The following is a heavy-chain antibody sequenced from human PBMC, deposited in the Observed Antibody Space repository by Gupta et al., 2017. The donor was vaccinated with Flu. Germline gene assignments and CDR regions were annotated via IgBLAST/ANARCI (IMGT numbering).Heavy chain of an antibody. D-gene: IGHD6-19*01. CDR3: ARDANSSGWYEWFDY. V-gene: IGHV1-69*01. Sequence: QVQLVQSGAEVKKPGSSVKVSCKASGGTFSSYAISWVRQAPGQGLEWMGGIIPIFGTANYEQKFQGRVTITADESTSTADRELSSLRSEDTAVYCCARDANSSGWYEWFDYWGQGTLVTVSS. CDR2: IIPIFGTA. CDR1: GGTFSSYA. J-gene: IGHJ4*02.